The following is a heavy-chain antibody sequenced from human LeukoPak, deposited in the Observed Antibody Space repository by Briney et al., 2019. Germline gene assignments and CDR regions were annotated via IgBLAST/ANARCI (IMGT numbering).Heavy chain of an antibody. CDR1: GGSISSGGYS. Sequence: TPSETLSLTCAVSGGSISSGGYSWRWIRQPPGKGLEWIGYIYHSGSTYYDPSLKSRVTISVDRSKNQFSLKLSSVTAADTAVYYCARGAGCSSTSCYALYFQHWGQGTLVTVSS. J-gene: IGHJ1*01. CDR3: ARGAGCSSTSCYALYFQH. CDR2: IYHSGST. D-gene: IGHD2-2*01. V-gene: IGHV4-30-2*01.